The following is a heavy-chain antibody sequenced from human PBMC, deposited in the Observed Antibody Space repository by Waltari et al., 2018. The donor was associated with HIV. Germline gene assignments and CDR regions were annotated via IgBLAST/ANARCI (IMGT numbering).Heavy chain of an antibody. V-gene: IGHV3-15*01. CDR3: TTVGGGTRDY. D-gene: IGHD3-16*01. CDR1: GFTFSDAW. CDR2: SKSNTDGGTT. J-gene: IGHJ4*02. Sequence: EVLLVESGGGLGKPGGSLRLSCAASGFTFSDAWLSWVRQAPGKGLGWVGRSKSNTDGGTTDYAAPVKGRFTISRDDSKTTLYLEMNSLKTEDTAVYYCTTVGGGTRDYWGQGTLITVSS.